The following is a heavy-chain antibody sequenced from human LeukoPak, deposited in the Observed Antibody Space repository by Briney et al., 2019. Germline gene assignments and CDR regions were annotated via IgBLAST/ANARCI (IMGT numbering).Heavy chain of an antibody. D-gene: IGHD6-6*01. CDR3: ARSSIAAQVREAFDI. CDR2: INHSGST. V-gene: IGHV4-34*01. J-gene: IGHJ3*02. CDR1: GGSFSGYY. Sequence: PSETLSLTCAVYGGSFSGYYWSWIRQPPGKGLEWIGEINHSGSTNYNPSLKSRVTISVDTSKNQFSLKLSSVPAADTAVYYCARSSIAAQVREAFDIWGQGTMVTVSS.